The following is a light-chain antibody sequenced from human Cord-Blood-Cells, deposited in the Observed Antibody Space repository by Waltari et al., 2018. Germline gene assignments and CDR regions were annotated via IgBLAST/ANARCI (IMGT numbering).Light chain of an antibody. CDR1: INDVGGYNS. CDR2: EVS. Sequence: QSSLTQPPSASGSPGQSVTLSFTGTINDVGGYNSVSWYQQHPGKAPKLMIYEVSKRPSGVPDRFSGSKSGNTASLTVSGLQAEDEADYYCSSYAGSNNLVFGGGTKLTVL. V-gene: IGLV2-8*01. J-gene: IGLJ2*01. CDR3: SSYAGSNNLV.